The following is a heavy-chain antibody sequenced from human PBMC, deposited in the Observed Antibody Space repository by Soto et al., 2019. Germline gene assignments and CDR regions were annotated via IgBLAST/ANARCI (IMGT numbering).Heavy chain of an antibody. V-gene: IGHV1-18*01. CDR2: ISAYNGNT. CDR3: XXXXXXXXX. Sequence: QVQLVQSGAEVKKPGASVKVSCKASGYTFTSYGISWVRQAPGQGLEWMGWISAYNGNTNYAQKLQGRVTMTTDTXXXXXXXXXXXXXXXXXXXXXXXXXXXXXXXWGQGTLV. CDR1: GYTFTSYG. J-gene: IGHJ4*02.